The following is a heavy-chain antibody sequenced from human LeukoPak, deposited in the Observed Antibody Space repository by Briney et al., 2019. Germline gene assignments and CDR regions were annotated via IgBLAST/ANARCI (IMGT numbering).Heavy chain of an antibody. CDR3: ARGYCSGTSCFGAFDI. J-gene: IGHJ3*02. CDR1: GFIFSNYA. V-gene: IGHV3-7*01. D-gene: IGHD2-2*01. Sequence: PGGSLRLSCAASGFIFSNYAMHWVRQAPGKGLEWVANIGQDGTEKNYVDSVKGRFTISRDNAKNSLYLQMSSLRAEDTAVYHCARGYCSGTSCFGAFDIWGQGTMVPVSS. CDR2: IGQDGTEK.